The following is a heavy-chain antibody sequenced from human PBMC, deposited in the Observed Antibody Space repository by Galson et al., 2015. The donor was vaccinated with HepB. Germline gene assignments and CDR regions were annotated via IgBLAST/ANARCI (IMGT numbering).Heavy chain of an antibody. CDR2: IIPIFGTA. CDR1: GGTFSSYA. Sequence: SVKVSCKASGGTFSSYAISWVRQAPGQGLEWMGGIIPIFGTANYAQKFQGRVTITADESTSTAYMELSSLRSEDTAVYYCARVSGGYDFWSGQGATDYYYYMDVWGKGTTVTVSS. D-gene: IGHD3-3*01. CDR3: ARVSGGYDFWSGQGATDYYYYMDV. V-gene: IGHV1-69*13. J-gene: IGHJ6*03.